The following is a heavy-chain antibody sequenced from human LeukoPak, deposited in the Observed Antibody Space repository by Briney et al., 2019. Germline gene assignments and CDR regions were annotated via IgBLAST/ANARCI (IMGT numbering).Heavy chain of an antibody. J-gene: IGHJ4*02. CDR2: IYSGGST. Sequence: GGSLRLSCGASGFTVSTNYMIWVRQAPGKGLEWVSVIYSGGSTYYADSVKGRLTISRDNSKNTLYLQMNTLRGEDTAVYYCARGAPYCGGDCYSDWGQGTLVTVSS. D-gene: IGHD2-21*02. CDR3: ARGAPYCGGDCYSD. CDR1: GFTVSTNY. V-gene: IGHV3-53*01.